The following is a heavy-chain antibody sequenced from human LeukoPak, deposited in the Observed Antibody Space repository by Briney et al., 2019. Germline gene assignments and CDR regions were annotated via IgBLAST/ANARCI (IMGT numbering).Heavy chain of an antibody. CDR1: GYTFTSNY. CDR3: ARDCSSTRCQGPVFDN. Sequence: GASVKVSCKASGYTFTSNYMHWVRQAPGQGLEWMGIIHPSGGNTNYAQKFQDRVAMTRDTSTSTVYMELSSLRSEDTAIYYCARDCSSTRCQGPVFDNWGQGTLVTVSS. CDR2: IHPSGGNT. V-gene: IGHV1-46*01. D-gene: IGHD2-2*01. J-gene: IGHJ4*02.